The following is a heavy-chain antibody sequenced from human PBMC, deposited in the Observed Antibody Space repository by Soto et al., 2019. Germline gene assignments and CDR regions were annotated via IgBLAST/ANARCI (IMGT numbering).Heavy chain of an antibody. D-gene: IGHD2-15*01. CDR3: ASVWSLGYCDALSCHAAFFDL. J-gene: IGHJ4*02. CDR1: GYNFPTQW. V-gene: IGHV5-51*01. CDR2: IDPDHSHT. Sequence: GESLKISCKGSGYNFPTQWIGWVRQMPGKGLEWMGIIDPDHSHTRIRSSFQGRVTISADTSTSTAYRQWTSLKASDTGIYYCASVWSLGYCDALSCHAAFFDLWGPGTLVTVSS.